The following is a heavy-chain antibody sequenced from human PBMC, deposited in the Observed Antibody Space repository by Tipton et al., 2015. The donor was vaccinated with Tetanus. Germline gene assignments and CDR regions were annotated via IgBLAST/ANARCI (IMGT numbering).Heavy chain of an antibody. Sequence: TLSLTCAISGGSIRSSHWWTWIRQPPGKGLEWIGYISHNGAAYYNPSLKSRVVISVDTSKNQFSLRLNSVTAADTAVFYCARVFGNNGYYLNFDYWGQGALVTVSS. CDR1: GGSIRSSHW. D-gene: IGHD3-3*01. V-gene: IGHV4-30-4*01. J-gene: IGHJ4*02. CDR3: ARVFGNNGYYLNFDY. CDR2: ISHNGAA.